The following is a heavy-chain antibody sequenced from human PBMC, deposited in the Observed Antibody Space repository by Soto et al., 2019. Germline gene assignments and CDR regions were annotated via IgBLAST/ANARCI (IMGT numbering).Heavy chain of an antibody. CDR2: ISTDIGRN. D-gene: IGHD1-26*01. CDR1: GFTFSSSD. V-gene: IGHV3-30*03. J-gene: IGHJ3*01. Sequence: QLQLVESGGGVVQPGRSLRLSCAAYGFTFSSSDMHWVRQAPGKRLEWVAHISTDIGRNYYADYVKGRFTGSRDNSKKPVYLQLTSLRDEDTVLYYCARGPTSGAFWGRGTMVVVSS. CDR3: ARGPTSGAF.